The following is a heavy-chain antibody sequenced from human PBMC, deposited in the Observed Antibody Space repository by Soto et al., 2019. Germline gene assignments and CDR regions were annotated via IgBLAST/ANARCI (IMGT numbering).Heavy chain of an antibody. D-gene: IGHD2-15*01. CDR2: ISYDGSNK. CDR3: AKETYSGPLDY. Sequence: QVQLVESGGGVVQPGRSLRLSCAASGFTFSSYGMHWVRQAPGKGLEGVAVISYDGSNKYYADSVKGRFTISRDNSKNTLYLQMNSLRAEETAVYYCAKETYSGPLDYWGQGTLVTVSS. CDR1: GFTFSSYG. J-gene: IGHJ4*02. V-gene: IGHV3-30*18.